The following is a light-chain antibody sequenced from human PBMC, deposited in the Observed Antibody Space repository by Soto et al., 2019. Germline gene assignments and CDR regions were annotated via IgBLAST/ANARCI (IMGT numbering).Light chain of an antibody. CDR3: ATWDRSLSVEV. J-gene: IGLJ2*01. CDR1: SSNIGNNY. CDR2: DND. Sequence: QSVLTQPPSVSAAPGQKVTISCSGSSSNIGNNYVFWHQQLPGTAPKLLIYDNDKRPSGIPDRFSGSKSGTSATLGITGLQTGDEADYYCATWDRSLSVEVFGGGTKLTVL. V-gene: IGLV1-51*01.